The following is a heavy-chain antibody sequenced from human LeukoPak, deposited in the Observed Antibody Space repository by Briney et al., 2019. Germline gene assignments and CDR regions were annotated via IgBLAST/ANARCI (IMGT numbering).Heavy chain of an antibody. CDR3: ASGTSYGYVWDY. CDR2: IKQDGREK. CDR1: GFTFSSYW. Sequence: PGGSLRLSCAASGFTFSSYWMSWVRQAPGKGLEWVANIKQDGREKYYVDSVKGRFTISRDNAKNSLYLQMNSLRAEDTAVYYCASGTSYGYVWDYWGQGTLVTVSS. J-gene: IGHJ4*02. D-gene: IGHD5-12*01. V-gene: IGHV3-7*01.